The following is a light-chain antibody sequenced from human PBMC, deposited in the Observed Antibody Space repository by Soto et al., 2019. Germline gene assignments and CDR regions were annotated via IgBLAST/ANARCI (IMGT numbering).Light chain of an antibody. V-gene: IGKV1-33*01. CDR2: DAS. CDR3: QQYENLPT. Sequence: DIQMTQSPSSLSASVGDRVTVTCQASQDISNYLNCWQQKPGKAPELLIYDASNLETGVPSRFSGSGSGTDFTFTISSLQPEDIATYYCQQYENLPTFGQGTRLEIK. J-gene: IGKJ5*01. CDR1: QDISNY.